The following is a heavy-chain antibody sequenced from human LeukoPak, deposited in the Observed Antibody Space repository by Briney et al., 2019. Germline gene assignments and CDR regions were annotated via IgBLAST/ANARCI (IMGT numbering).Heavy chain of an antibody. Sequence: ASVKVSCKASGGTFSSYAISWVRQAPGQGLEWMGGIIPIFSTANYAQKFQGRVTITADKSTSTAYMELSSLRSEDTAVYYCARDLRIAVAGPGWFDPWGQGTLVTVFS. CDR1: GGTFSSYA. CDR3: ARDLRIAVAGPGWFDP. J-gene: IGHJ5*02. D-gene: IGHD6-19*01. CDR2: IIPIFSTA. V-gene: IGHV1-69*06.